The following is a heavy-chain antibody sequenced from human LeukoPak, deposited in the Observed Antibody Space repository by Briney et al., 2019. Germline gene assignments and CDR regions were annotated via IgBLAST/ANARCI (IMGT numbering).Heavy chain of an antibody. J-gene: IGHJ4*02. V-gene: IGHV3-15*07. CDR3: TTGYTSASHDAY. D-gene: IGHD2-15*01. Sequence: GGSLRLSCAASGFTLSDAWMQWVRQAPGKGLEWVGLIKRRTDGGTSNYAAPVKGRFAISRDDSEDTLFLQMDSLKSEDTGVYYCTTGYTSASHDAYWGQGTLVTVSS. CDR1: GFTLSDAW. CDR2: IKRRTDGGTS.